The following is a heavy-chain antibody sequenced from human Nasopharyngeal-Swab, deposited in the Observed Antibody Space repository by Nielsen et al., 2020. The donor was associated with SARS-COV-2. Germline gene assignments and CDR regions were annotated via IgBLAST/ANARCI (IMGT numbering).Heavy chain of an antibody. CDR3: ARPVAGTGVSAFDI. V-gene: IGHV4-34*01. CDR1: GGSFSGYY. J-gene: IGHJ3*02. Sequence: GSLRLSCAVYGGSFSGYYWSWIRQPPGKGLEWIGEINHSGSTNYNPSLKSRVTISVDTSKNQFSLKLSSVTAADTAVYYCARPVAGTGVSAFDILGQGTMVTVSS. CDR2: INHSGST. D-gene: IGHD6-19*01.